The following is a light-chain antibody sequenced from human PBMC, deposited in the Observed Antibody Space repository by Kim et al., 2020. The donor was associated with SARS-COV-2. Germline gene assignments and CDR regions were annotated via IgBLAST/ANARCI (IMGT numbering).Light chain of an antibody. Sequence: SASVGDRVTITCRASQRIASYLHWYQQKPGKAPILLIYGASSLQSGVPSRFSGSGSGTDFTLTISSLHPEDFATYYCQQTYTSWTFGPGTKVDIK. CDR1: QRIASY. CDR3: QQTYTSWT. J-gene: IGKJ1*01. V-gene: IGKV1-39*01. CDR2: GAS.